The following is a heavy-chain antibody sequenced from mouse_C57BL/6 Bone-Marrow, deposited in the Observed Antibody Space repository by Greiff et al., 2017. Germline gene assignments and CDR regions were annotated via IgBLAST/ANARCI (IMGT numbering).Heavy chain of an antibody. D-gene: IGHD3-2*02. Sequence: EVMLVESGGGLVKPGGSLKLSCAASGFTFSDYGMHWVRQAPEKGLEWVAYISSGSSTNYYADTVKGRFTISRDNAKNTLFLQMTSLRSEDTAMYYCAKTAQALYYFDYWGQGTTLTVSS. CDR1: GFTFSDYG. CDR3: AKTAQALYYFDY. CDR2: ISSGSSTN. V-gene: IGHV5-17*01. J-gene: IGHJ2*01.